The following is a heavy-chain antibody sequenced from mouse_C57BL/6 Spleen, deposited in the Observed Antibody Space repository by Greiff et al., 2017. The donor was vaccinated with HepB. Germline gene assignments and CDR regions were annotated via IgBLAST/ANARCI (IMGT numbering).Heavy chain of an antibody. CDR2: IWTGGGT. Sequence: VHLVESGPGLVAPSQRLSITCTVSGFSFTSYAISWVRQPPGKGLEWLGVIWTGGGTNYNSALKSSLSISKDNSKSQVFLKMNSLQTADTARYYCAREGGEATGYYFDYWGQGTTLTVSS. D-gene: IGHD3-2*02. V-gene: IGHV2-9-1*01. CDR1: GFSFTSYA. CDR3: AREGGEATGYYFDY. J-gene: IGHJ2*01.